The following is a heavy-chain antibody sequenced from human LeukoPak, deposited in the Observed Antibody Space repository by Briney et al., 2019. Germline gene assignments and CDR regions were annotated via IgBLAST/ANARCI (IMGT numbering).Heavy chain of an antibody. D-gene: IGHD1-26*01. Sequence: GGSLRLSCAASGFTFSSYWMHWVRQAPGKGLVWVSRISTDGSNTNYADSVKGRFTISRDNAKNTLYLQMNSLRAEDTAAYYCTRAEGGSYDYWGQGTLVTVSS. CDR1: GFTFSSYW. CDR2: ISTDGSNT. CDR3: TRAEGGSYDY. V-gene: IGHV3-74*01. J-gene: IGHJ4*02.